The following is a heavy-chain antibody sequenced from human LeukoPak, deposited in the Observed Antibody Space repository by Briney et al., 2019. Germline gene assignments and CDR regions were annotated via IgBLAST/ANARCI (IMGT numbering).Heavy chain of an antibody. Sequence: AGSVRLSCAASGFTFSNYWLTWNGQAPGKGLEWVANINQDGNDKYYVDSVKGQITIPRDNTKSSVFLQMNSLRAEDTAVYYCAVTRTRGDHWGQGTLVTVSS. CDR2: INQDGNDK. CDR3: AVTRTRGDH. D-gene: IGHD3-10*01. J-gene: IGHJ4*02. V-gene: IGHV3-7*03. CDR1: GFTFSNYW.